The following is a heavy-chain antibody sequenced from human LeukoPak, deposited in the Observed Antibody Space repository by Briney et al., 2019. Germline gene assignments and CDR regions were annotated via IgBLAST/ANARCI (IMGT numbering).Heavy chain of an antibody. CDR3: ARDEDYGIFVNIDY. Sequence: GASVKVSCKASGYTLTSYGISWVRQAPGQGPEWMGWISNYNGNTKYAQKFQGRVTMTTDTSTSTAYMELRSLRSDDTAVYYCARDEDYGIFVNIDYWGQGTLVTVSS. CDR1: GYTLTSYG. V-gene: IGHV1-18*01. CDR2: ISNYNGNT. J-gene: IGHJ4*02. D-gene: IGHD4-17*01.